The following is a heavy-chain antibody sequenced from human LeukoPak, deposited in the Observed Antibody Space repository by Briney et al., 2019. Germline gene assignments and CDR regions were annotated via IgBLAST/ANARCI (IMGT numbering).Heavy chain of an antibody. CDR3: ATGGGFGELLNPYYYGMDV. V-gene: IGHV1-2*02. J-gene: IGHJ6*02. CDR2: INPNSGGT. Sequence: ASVKVSCKASGYTFTGYYMHWVRQAPGQGLEWMGWINPNSGGTNYAQKFQGRVTMTEDTSTDTAYMELSSLRSEDTAVYYCATGGGFGELLNPYYYGMDVWGQGTTVTVSS. CDR1: GYTFTGYY. D-gene: IGHD3-10*01.